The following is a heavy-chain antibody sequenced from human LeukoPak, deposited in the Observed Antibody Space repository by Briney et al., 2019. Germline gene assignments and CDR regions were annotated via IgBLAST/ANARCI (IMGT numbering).Heavy chain of an antibody. J-gene: IGHJ4*02. V-gene: IGHV1-2*02. D-gene: IGHD1-26*01. CDR2: INPNSGGT. Sequence: ASVKVSCKASGYTFTGYYMHWVRQAPGQGLEWMGWINPNSGGTNYAQKFQGRVTMTRDTSISPAYMELSRLRSDDTAVYYCARGTVGATVFGYWGQGTLVTVSS. CDR1: GYTFTGYY. CDR3: ARGTVGATVFGY.